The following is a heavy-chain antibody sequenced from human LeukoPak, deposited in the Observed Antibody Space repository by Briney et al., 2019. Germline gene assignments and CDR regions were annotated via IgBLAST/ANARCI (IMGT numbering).Heavy chain of an antibody. D-gene: IGHD6-19*01. CDR2: IYSGGDT. CDR3: AKERNLEIAVAGTVFDY. Sequence: GGSLRLSCAASGFTVSSNYMSWVRQAPGKGLEWVSVIYSGGDTYYADSVKGRFTISRDNSKNMIYLEMSSLKAEDTAVYYCAKERNLEIAVAGTVFDYWGQGTLVTVSS. J-gene: IGHJ4*02. CDR1: GFTVSSNY. V-gene: IGHV3-66*01.